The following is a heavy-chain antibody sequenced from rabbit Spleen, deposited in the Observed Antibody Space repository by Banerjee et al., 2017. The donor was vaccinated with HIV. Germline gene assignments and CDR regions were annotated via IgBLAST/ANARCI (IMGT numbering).Heavy chain of an antibody. Sequence: QSLEESGGDLVKPGASLTLTCKASGFSFSTSYYMCWVRQAPGKGLEWIGCIDVGSSDFTYFAAWAKGRFTISKASSTSVTLQMTSLTAADTATYFCARDAATSFSSYGMDLWGPGTLVTVS. CDR3: ARDAATSFSSYGMDL. D-gene: IGHD8-1*01. CDR1: GFSFSTSYY. CDR2: IDVGSSDFT. V-gene: IGHV1S40*01. J-gene: IGHJ6*01.